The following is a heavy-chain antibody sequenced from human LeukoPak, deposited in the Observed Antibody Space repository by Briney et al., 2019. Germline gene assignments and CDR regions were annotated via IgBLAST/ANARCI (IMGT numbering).Heavy chain of an antibody. J-gene: IGHJ6*02. D-gene: IGHD6-13*01. V-gene: IGHV3-30*03. CDR2: ISYDGSNK. CDR3: ARDGEGRSSWYPYKKDRRSYGMDV. CDR1: GFTFSSYG. Sequence: GGSLRLSCAASGFTFSSYGMHWVRQAPGKGLEWVAVISYDGSNKYYADSVKGRFTISRDNSKNTLYLQMNSLRAEDTAVYYCARDGEGRSSWYPYKKDRRSYGMDVWGQGTTVTVSS.